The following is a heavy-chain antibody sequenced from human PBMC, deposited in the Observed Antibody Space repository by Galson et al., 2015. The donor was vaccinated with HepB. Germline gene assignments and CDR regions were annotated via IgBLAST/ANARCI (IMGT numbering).Heavy chain of an antibody. Sequence: SLRLSCAASGFTFSDYSMSWIRQAPGKGLEWVSYISISGNSIYYADSVKGRFTISRDNAKNSLYLQMNSLRAEDTAVYYCAKDLMSGNPGWVYMDVWGKGTTVTVSS. CDR1: GFTFSDYS. CDR2: ISISGNSI. V-gene: IGHV3-11*01. J-gene: IGHJ6*03. D-gene: IGHD3-16*01. CDR3: AKDLMSGNPGWVYMDV.